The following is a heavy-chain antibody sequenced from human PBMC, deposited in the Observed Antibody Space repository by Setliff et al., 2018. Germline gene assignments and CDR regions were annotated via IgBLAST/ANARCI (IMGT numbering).Heavy chain of an antibody. CDR2: VYSKVGT. Sequence: SETLSLTCTVSGGSINNYYWSWIRQPAGKALEWIGRVYSKVGTNFNPSLKSRVTMSVDASKNQISLKLMSVTAADTAVYYCASRNSDGGPEYFQHWGQGALVTVSS. CDR1: GGSINNYY. CDR3: ASRNSDGGPEYFQH. D-gene: IGHD1-26*01. V-gene: IGHV4-4*07. J-gene: IGHJ1*01.